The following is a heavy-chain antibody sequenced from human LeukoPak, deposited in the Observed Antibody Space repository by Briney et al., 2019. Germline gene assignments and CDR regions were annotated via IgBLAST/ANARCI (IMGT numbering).Heavy chain of an antibody. CDR1: GFTFSSLN. V-gene: IGHV3-21*01. CDR2: ISSTSSLI. J-gene: IGHJ4*02. Sequence: TGGSLRLSCAASGFTFSSLNMNWVRQAPGKGLEWVSSISSTSSLIWYADSLKGRFTISRDNAKNSLYLQMDSLRAEDTAVYYCARYNSGWNDYWGQGTLVTVSS. D-gene: IGHD6-19*01. CDR3: ARYNSGWNDY.